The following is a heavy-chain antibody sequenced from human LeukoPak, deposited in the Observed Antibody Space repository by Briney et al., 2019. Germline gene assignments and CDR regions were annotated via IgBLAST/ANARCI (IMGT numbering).Heavy chain of an antibody. J-gene: IGHJ5*02. CDR2: IYYSGST. D-gene: IGHD3-10*01. Sequence: SETLSLTCTVSGGSMMSYYWSWIRQPLGKGLEWIGYIYYSGSTFYNPSLKSRVTMSLDTSKDQFSLQLSSVTAADTAVYYCARVGDYYNSGSFSHDTWGQGTLVTVSS. V-gene: IGHV4-59*01. CDR1: GGSMMSYY. CDR3: ARVGDYYNSGSFSHDT.